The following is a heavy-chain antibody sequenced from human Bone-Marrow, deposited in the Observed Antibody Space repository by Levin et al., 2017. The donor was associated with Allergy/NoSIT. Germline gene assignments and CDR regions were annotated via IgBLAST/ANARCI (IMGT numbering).Heavy chain of an antibody. J-gene: IGHJ4*01. CDR2: IKSKSDGETK. CDR3: TILLRPVDY. D-gene: IGHD3-3*01. Sequence: TGGSLRLSCAASGFTFSKVWVNWVRQGPGKGLEWVAHIKSKSDGETKDYAAPVKGRFTVSRDDSKSTLYLHMSSLTIEDTAVYYCTILLRPVDYWGHGTLVTVSS. CDR1: GFTFSKVW. V-gene: IGHV3-15*01.